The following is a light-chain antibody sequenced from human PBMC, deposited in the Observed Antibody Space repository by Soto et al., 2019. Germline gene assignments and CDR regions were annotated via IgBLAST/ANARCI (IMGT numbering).Light chain of an antibody. CDR3: QQYNNWPLLLT. Sequence: EIVMTQSPATLSVSPGERATLSCRASQSVSSNLAWYQQKPGQAPRLLIYGASTRATGIPARFSSSGSGTEFTLTISSLQSEDFAVYYCQQYNNWPLLLTFGGGTKVEIK. V-gene: IGKV3-15*01. J-gene: IGKJ4*01. CDR2: GAS. CDR1: QSVSSN.